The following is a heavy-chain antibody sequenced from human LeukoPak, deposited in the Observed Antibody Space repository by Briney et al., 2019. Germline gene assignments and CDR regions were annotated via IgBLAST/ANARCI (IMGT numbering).Heavy chain of an antibody. D-gene: IGHD2-2*01. V-gene: IGHV4-4*09. Sequence: SETLSLTCTVSGGSISSYYWSWIRQPPGKGLEWIGYIYTSGSTNYNPSLKSRVTISVDTSKNQFSLKLSSVTAADTAAYYCARHGCSSTSCYLRSPRYMDVWGKGTTVTVSS. J-gene: IGHJ6*03. CDR2: IYTSGST. CDR3: ARHGCSSTSCYLRSPRYMDV. CDR1: GGSISSYY.